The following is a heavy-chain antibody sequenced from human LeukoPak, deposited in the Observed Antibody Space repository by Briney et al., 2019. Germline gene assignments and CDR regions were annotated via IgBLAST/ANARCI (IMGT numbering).Heavy chain of an antibody. CDR1: GFTFSSYE. V-gene: IGHV3-48*02. CDR3: ARDGEMATNPYYFDY. D-gene: IGHD5-24*01. CDR2: SSSSSSAI. J-gene: IGHJ4*02. Sequence: QSGGSLRLSCAASGFTFSSYELNWVRQAPGKGPQWVSYSSSSSSAIYYADSVRGRFTISRDNAKNSLYLQMNSLRDEDTAVYYCARDGEMATNPYYFDYWGQGTLVTVSS.